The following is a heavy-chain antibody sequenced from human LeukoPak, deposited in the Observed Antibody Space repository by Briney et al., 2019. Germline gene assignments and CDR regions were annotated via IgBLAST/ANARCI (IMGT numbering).Heavy chain of an antibody. CDR1: RGSLSNYY. CDR2: IYSSGNT. J-gene: IGHJ5*02. V-gene: IGHV4-59*12. D-gene: IGHD3-22*01. Sequence: SETLSLTCTVSRGSLSNYYWSWIRRPPGKGLEWFGYIYSSGNTNYNPSLKSRVTMSVDTSKNQFSLKLSSVTAADTAVYYCARRYYDSSGRLARGVYNWFDPWGQGTLVTVSS. CDR3: ARRYYDSSGRLARGVYNWFDP.